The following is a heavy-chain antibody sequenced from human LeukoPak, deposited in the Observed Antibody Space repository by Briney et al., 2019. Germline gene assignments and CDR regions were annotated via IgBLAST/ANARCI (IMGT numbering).Heavy chain of an antibody. D-gene: IGHD1-26*01. CDR1: GFTFSRYA. J-gene: IGHJ4*02. CDR3: ARDHDSGGGGGY. V-gene: IGHV3-30-3*01. Sequence: GTSLRLSCAASGFTFSRYAMHWVRQAPGKGLDWVAVISYDGSNKYYADSVKGRFTISRDNSKNTLYLQMNSLRAEDTAVYFCARDHDSGGGGGYWGQGTLVTVSS. CDR2: ISYDGSNK.